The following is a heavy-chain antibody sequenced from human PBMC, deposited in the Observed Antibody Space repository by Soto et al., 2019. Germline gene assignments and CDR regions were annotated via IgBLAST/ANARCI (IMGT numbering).Heavy chain of an antibody. CDR2: IYATGTT. J-gene: IGHJ5*02. CDR1: GASISGFY. Sequence: SETLSLTCTVSGASISGFYWSWIRKSAGKGLEWIGRIYATGTTDYNPSLKSRVMMSVDTSKRQFSLKLRSVTAADTAVYYCVRDGTKTLRDWFDPWGQGISVTVSS. CDR3: VRDGTKTLRDWFDP. D-gene: IGHD1-1*01. V-gene: IGHV4-4*07.